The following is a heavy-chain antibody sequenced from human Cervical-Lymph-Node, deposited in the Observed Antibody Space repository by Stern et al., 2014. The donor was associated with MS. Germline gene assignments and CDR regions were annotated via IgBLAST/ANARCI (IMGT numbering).Heavy chain of an antibody. CDR3: ASLRWIQLWPALDY. V-gene: IGHV4-61*01. CDR2: IYYSGST. D-gene: IGHD5-18*01. Sequence: LPPPRPPSAPPPPRRPYSWRPTPPPPGPALAWIGYIYYSGSTNYNPSLKSRVTISVDTSKNQFSLKLSSVTAADTAVYYCASLRWIQLWPALDYWGQGTLVTVSS. CDR1: APPPPRRPYS. J-gene: IGHJ4*02.